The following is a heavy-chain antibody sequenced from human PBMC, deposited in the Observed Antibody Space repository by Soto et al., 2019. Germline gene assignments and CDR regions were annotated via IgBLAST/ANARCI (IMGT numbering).Heavy chain of an antibody. Sequence: SETLSLTCAVYGGSFSGYYWSWIRQPPGKGLEWIGEINHSGSTNYNPSLKSRVTISVDTSKNQFSLKLSSVTAADTAVYYCARLLLWSSSFDYWGQGTLVTVSS. CDR2: INHSGST. CDR1: GGSFSGYY. V-gene: IGHV4-34*01. J-gene: IGHJ4*02. CDR3: ARLLLWSSSFDY. D-gene: IGHD6-6*01.